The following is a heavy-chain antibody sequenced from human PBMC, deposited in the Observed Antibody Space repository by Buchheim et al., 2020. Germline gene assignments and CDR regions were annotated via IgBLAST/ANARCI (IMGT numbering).Heavy chain of an antibody. J-gene: IGHJ4*02. CDR2: IYSSGST. V-gene: IGHV4-59*08. CDR1: GGSISSYY. CDR3: ARHGYYGSGRYYGSWDY. Sequence: QVQLQESGPGLVKPSETLFLTCTVSGGSISSYYWSWIRQSPGKGLEWIGYIYSSGSTSYNPSLKSRVTMSVETSKNQFSLKVTSVTATDTAVYYCARHGYYGSGRYYGSWDYWGQGIL. D-gene: IGHD3-10*01.